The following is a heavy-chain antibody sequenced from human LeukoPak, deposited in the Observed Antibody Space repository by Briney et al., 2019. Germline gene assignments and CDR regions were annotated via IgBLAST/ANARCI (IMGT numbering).Heavy chain of an antibody. Sequence: SETLSLTCTVSSGSLNSHYWAWIRQPPGKGLEWIGYIYYNGNTNYNPSLKSRVTISVDTSKNQFSLRLNSVTAADTAVYYCARQTGRFDPWGQGTLVTVSS. CDR2: IYYNGNT. V-gene: IGHV4-59*11. CDR1: SGSLNSHY. J-gene: IGHJ5*02. CDR3: ARQTGRFDP.